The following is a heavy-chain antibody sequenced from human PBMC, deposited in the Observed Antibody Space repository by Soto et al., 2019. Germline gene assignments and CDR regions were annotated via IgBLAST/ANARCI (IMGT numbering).Heavy chain of an antibody. Sequence: PGGSLRLSCAASGFTFGGYGMHWVRQAPGKGLEWAAAISYDGRNTYYADSVQGRFAISRDNSKNTMYLQMNSLRVEDTAVYYCARAKWHDGSGRVREFDYCCKGALVSVSS. D-gene: IGHD3-10*01. J-gene: IGHJ4*02. V-gene: IGHV3-33*01. CDR1: GFTFGGYG. CDR3: ARAKWHDGSGRVREFDY. CDR2: ISYDGRNT.